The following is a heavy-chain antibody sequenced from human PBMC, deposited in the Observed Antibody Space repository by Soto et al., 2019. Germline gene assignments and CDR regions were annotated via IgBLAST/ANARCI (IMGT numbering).Heavy chain of an antibody. V-gene: IGHV3-7*05. CDR1: GFTFSSYW. CDR3: AREGRITIFELDP. D-gene: IGHD3-3*01. J-gene: IGHJ5*02. Sequence: GGSLRLSCAASGFTFSSYWMSWVRQAPGKGLEWVANIKQDGSEKYYVDSVKGRFTISRDNAKNSLYLQMNSLRAEDTAVYYCAREGRITIFELDPCGEGTLVTLSS. CDR2: IKQDGSEK.